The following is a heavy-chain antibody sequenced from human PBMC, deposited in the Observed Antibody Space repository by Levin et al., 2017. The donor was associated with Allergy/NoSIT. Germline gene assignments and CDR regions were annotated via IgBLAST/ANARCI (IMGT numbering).Heavy chain of an antibody. CDR1: GFTFSSYG. CDR2: ISYDGSNK. Sequence: GESLKISCAASGFTFSSYGMHWVRQAPGKGLEWVAVISYDGSNKYYADSVKGRFTISRDNSKNTLYLQMNSLRAEDTAVYYCAKDRHYYGSGTPFVFDYWGQGTLVTVSS. D-gene: IGHD3-10*01. V-gene: IGHV3-30*18. J-gene: IGHJ4*02. CDR3: AKDRHYYGSGTPFVFDY.